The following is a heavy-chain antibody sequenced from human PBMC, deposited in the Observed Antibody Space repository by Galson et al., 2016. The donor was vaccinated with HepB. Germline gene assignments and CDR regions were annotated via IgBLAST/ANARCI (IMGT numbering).Heavy chain of an antibody. CDR1: GDFFKGYY. CDR3: ARGVDF. CDR2: INLSGVT. J-gene: IGHJ4*02. V-gene: IGHV4-34*01. Sequence: ETLSLTCAASGDFFKGYYCTWFRQSPGRGLEWIGEINLSGVTNFNPSLRSRVSMSVDTSKNQVFLTVTFVTAADTAVYFCARGVDFWGQGTLVIVSS.